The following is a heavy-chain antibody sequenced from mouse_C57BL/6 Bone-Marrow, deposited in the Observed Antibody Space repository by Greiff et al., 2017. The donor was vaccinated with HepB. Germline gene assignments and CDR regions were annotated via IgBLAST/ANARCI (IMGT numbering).Heavy chain of an antibody. Sequence: QVQLQQPGAELVMPGASVKLSCKASGYTFTSYWMHWVKQRPGQGLEWIGEIDPSDSYTNYNQKFKGKATLTVDTSSSTAYMQLSSLTSEDSAVYYCARITTVVAPDYWGQGTTLTVSS. CDR1: GYTFTSYW. CDR3: ARITTVVAPDY. J-gene: IGHJ2*01. CDR2: IDPSDSYT. V-gene: IGHV1-69*01. D-gene: IGHD1-1*01.